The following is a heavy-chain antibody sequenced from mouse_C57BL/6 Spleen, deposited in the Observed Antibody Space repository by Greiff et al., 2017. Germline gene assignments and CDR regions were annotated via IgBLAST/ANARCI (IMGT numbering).Heavy chain of an antibody. J-gene: IGHJ3*01. CDR3: AGNGSYYGNYGDFAY. CDR1: GFTFSDYG. CDR2: ISSGSSTI. D-gene: IGHD2-1*01. Sequence: VTLVESGGGLVKPGGSLKLSRAASGFTFSDYGMHWVRQAPEKGLEWVAYISSGSSTIYYADTVKGRFTISRDNAKNTLVLQMTSLRSEDTAMYYCAGNGSYYGNYGDFAYWGQGTLVTVSA. V-gene: IGHV5-17*01.